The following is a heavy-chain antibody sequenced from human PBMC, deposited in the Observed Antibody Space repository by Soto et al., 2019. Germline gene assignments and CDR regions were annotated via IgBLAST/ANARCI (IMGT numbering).Heavy chain of an antibody. J-gene: IGHJ4*02. Sequence: TLSLTCAVAGGSISSGGYYRSWIRQHPGKGLEWIGYMYYSGSTYYNPSLKSRVTISVDTSKKKFSLKLSSVTAADTAVYYCARGITMVRGVGLFYFDYWGQGTLVTVSS. V-gene: IGHV4-31*11. CDR2: MYYSGST. D-gene: IGHD3-10*01. CDR3: ARGITMVRGVGLFYFDY. CDR1: GGSISSGGYY.